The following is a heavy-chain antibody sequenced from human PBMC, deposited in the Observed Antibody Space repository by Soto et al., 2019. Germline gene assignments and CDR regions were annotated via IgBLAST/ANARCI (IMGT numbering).Heavy chain of an antibody. D-gene: IGHD1-26*01. V-gene: IGHV3-48*02. J-gene: IGHJ4*02. CDR3: ARDRGGAGATDY. Sequence: EVQLVESGGGLVQPGGSLRLSCAASGFTFSNSGMNWVRQAPGKGLEWVSYISSSSSTIRYADSVKGRFTISRDNAKNSLFLQMNSLRDEDTAVYYCARDRGGAGATDYWGQGTLVIVSS. CDR2: ISSSSSTI. CDR1: GFTFSNSG.